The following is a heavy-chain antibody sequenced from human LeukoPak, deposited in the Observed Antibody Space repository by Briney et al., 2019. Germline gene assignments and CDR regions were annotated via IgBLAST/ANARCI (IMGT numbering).Heavy chain of an antibody. CDR3: AKGSRIAARPTIWFDS. Sequence: PGGSLRLSCAASGFTFSSYGMNWVRQAPGKGLEWVSSGHSDGTTYYADSVKGRFTVSRDNSKNTLSLQMNSLRAEDTAVYYCAKGSRIAARPTIWFDSWGQGTLVTVSS. J-gene: IGHJ5*01. CDR2: GHSDGTT. D-gene: IGHD6-6*01. CDR1: GFTFSSYG. V-gene: IGHV3-23*01.